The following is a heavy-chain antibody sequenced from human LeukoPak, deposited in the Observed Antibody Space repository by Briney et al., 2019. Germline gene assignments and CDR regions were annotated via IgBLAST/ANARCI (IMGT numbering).Heavy chain of an antibody. D-gene: IGHD2-2*01. V-gene: IGHV1-18*01. CDR2: ISGNNDNP. CDR1: GYTFSNFG. Sequence: ASVKVSCKTSGYTFSNFGINWVRQAPGQGLEWMGWISGNNDNPNYGQQFQGRFTVTTDSSTSTAYMGLRNLRFDDTAVYYCARDGTSTDDYWGQGTLVTVSS. J-gene: IGHJ4*02. CDR3: ARDGTSTDDY.